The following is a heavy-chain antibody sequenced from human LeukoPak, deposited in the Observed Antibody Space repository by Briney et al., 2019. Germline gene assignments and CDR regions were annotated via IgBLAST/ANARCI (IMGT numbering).Heavy chain of an antibody. CDR2: IYYSGST. V-gene: IGHV4-59*08. D-gene: IGHD1/OR15-1a*01. Sequence: PSETLSLTCTVSGGSINSYYWSWIRQPPGKGLEWIGYIYYSGSTNYNPSLKSRVTISVDTPKNHFSLQLSSVTAADTAVYSCARSIIGTRSKFDYWGQGTLVTVSS. CDR3: ARSIIGTRSKFDY. J-gene: IGHJ4*02. CDR1: GGSINSYY.